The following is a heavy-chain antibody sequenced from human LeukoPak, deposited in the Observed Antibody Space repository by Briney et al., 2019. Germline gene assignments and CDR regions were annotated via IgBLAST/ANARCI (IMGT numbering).Heavy chain of an antibody. J-gene: IGHJ6*02. CDR1: GGSFSGYY. Sequence: SETLSLTCAVYGGSFSGYYWSWIRQPPGKGLEWIGEINRSGSTNYNLSLKSRVTISVDTSKNQFSLKLSSVTAADTAVYYCARVYYDFWSGPIDYYGMDVWGQGTTVTVSS. CDR2: INRSGST. V-gene: IGHV4-34*01. CDR3: ARVYYDFWSGPIDYYGMDV. D-gene: IGHD3-3*01.